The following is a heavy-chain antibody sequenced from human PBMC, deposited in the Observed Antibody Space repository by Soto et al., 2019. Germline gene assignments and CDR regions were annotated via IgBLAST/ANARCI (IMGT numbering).Heavy chain of an antibody. CDR3: AKALIRMTMVRGANYYYGMDV. V-gene: IGHV3-23*01. D-gene: IGHD3-10*01. CDR2: ISGSGGST. J-gene: IGHJ6*02. CDR1: GFTFSSYA. Sequence: PGGSLRLSCAASGFTFSSYAMSWVRQAPGKGLEWVSAISGSGGSTYYADSVKGRFTISRDNSKNTLYLQMNSLRAEDTAVYYCAKALIRMTMVRGANYYYGMDVWGQGTTVTVSS.